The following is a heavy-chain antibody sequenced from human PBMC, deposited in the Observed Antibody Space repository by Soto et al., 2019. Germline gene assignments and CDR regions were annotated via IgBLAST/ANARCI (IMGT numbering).Heavy chain of an antibody. Sequence: SXTLSLTCAVYGGSFSGYYWSWIRQPPGKGLEWIGEINHSGSTNYNPSLKSRVTISVDTSKNQFSLKLSSVTAADTAVYYCARERGWFDPWGQGTLVTVSS. CDR3: ARERGWFDP. CDR1: GGSFSGYY. J-gene: IGHJ5*02. V-gene: IGHV4-34*01. CDR2: INHSGST.